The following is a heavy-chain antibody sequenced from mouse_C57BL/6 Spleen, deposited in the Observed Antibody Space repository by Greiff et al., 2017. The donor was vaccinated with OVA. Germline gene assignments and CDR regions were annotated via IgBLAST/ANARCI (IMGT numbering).Heavy chain of an antibody. V-gene: IGHV1-61*01. CDR1: GYTFTSYW. J-gene: IGHJ3*01. CDR3: ARMGRGHAALAY. CDR2: IYPSDSGT. Sequence: QVQLQQPGAELVRPGSSVKLSCKASGYTFTSYWMAWVKQRPGQGLEWIGNIYPSDSGTHYNEKFKDKATLTVDKSSSTAYMQLSSLTSEDSAVYYCARMGRGHAALAYWGQGTPVTVSA. D-gene: IGHD4-1*01.